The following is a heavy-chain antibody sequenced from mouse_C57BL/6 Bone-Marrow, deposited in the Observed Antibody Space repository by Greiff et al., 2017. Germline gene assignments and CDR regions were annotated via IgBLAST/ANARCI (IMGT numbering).Heavy chain of an antibody. CDR3: ARQELGYAMDY. Sequence: EVQLVESGGGLVKPGGSLKLSCAASGFTFSDYGMHWVRQAPEKGLEWVAYISSGSSTIYYADTVKGRFTISRDNAKNTLFLQMTSLRSEDTAMYYCARQELGYAMDYWGQGTSVTVSS. J-gene: IGHJ4*01. V-gene: IGHV5-17*01. CDR2: ISSGSSTI. D-gene: IGHD3-1*01. CDR1: GFTFSDYG.